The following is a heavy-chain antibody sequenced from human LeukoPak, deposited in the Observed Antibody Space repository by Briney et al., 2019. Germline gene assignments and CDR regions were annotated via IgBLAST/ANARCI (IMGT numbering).Heavy chain of an antibody. J-gene: IGHJ3*02. CDR2: ISYDGSNR. CDR1: GFTFSSYA. D-gene: IGHD2-2*01. Sequence: GGSLRLSCAASGFTFSSYAMHWVRQAPGKGLEWVAVISYDGSNRYYADSVKGRFTISRDNSKNTLYLQMNSLRAEDTAVYYCARDHAIVVVPAAPSGAFDIWGQGTMVTVSS. CDR3: ARDHAIVVVPAAPSGAFDI. V-gene: IGHV3-30-3*01.